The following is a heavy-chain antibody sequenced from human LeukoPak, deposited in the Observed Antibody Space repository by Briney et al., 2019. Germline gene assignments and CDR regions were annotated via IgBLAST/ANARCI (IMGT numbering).Heavy chain of an antibody. Sequence: SGGSLRLSCAASGFTFSSYWMSWVRQAPGKGLEWVSVIYSGGSTYYADSVKGRFTISRDNSKNTLYLQMNSLRAEDTAVYYCARGAVNDYYMDVWGKGTTVTVSS. D-gene: IGHD4-11*01. CDR3: ARGAVNDYYMDV. CDR1: GFTFSSYW. J-gene: IGHJ6*03. V-gene: IGHV3-53*01. CDR2: IYSGGST.